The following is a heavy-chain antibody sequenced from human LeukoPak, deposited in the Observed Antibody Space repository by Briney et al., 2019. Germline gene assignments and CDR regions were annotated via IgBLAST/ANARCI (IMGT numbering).Heavy chain of an antibody. CDR1: GYTFTISD. Sequence: ASVKVSYKASGYTFTISDINWVRQATGQGLEWMGWMNPNTDKTGYARNFQGRVTMTKNISISTAYMEVSSLTYEDTAIYYCARGRPGLASAGIYDFWGQGTLITVSS. CDR2: MNPNTDKT. D-gene: IGHD6-13*01. V-gene: IGHV1-8*01. CDR3: ARGRPGLASAGIYDF. J-gene: IGHJ4*02.